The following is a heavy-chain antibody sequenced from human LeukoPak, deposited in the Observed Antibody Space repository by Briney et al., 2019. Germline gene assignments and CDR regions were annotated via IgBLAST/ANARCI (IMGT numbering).Heavy chain of an antibody. D-gene: IGHD2-2*01. CDR2: IYSSGST. Sequence: SETLSLTCTVSGGSISSGSYYWSWIRQPAGKGLEWIGRIYSSGSTNYNPSLKSRVTMSVDTSKNQFSLKLSSVTAADTAVYYCARDVVVPATANYYHYYYYMDVWGKGTAVTVSS. CDR1: GGSISSGSYY. CDR3: ARDVVVPATANYYHYYYYMDV. V-gene: IGHV4-61*02. J-gene: IGHJ6*03.